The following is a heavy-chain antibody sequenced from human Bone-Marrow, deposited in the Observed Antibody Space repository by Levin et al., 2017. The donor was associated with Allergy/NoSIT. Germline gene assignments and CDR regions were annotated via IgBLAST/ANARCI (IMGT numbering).Heavy chain of an antibody. CDR3: ARGLGSSWYNRWGEFSAFDI. J-gene: IGHJ3*02. V-gene: IGHV5-51*01. D-gene: IGHD6-13*01. Sequence: KVSCKGSGYSFTSYWIGWVRQMPGKGLEWMGIIYPGDSDTRYSPSFQGQVTISADKSISTAYLQWSSLKASDTAVYYCARGLGSSWYNRWGEFSAFDIWGQGTMVTVSS. CDR2: IYPGDSDT. CDR1: GYSFTSYW.